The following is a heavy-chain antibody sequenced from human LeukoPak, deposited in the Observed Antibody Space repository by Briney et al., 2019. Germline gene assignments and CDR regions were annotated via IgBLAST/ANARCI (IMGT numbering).Heavy chain of an antibody. J-gene: IGHJ5*02. CDR3: ARDLAYSSGWYWFDP. CDR2: IYTSGST. Sequence: SETLSLTCTVSGGSISSYYWSWIRQPAGKGLEWIGRIYTSGSTNYNPSLKSRVTISVDTSKNQFSLKLSSVTAADTAVYYCARDLAYSSGWYWFDPWGQGTLVTVSS. CDR1: GGSISSYY. D-gene: IGHD6-19*01. V-gene: IGHV4-4*07.